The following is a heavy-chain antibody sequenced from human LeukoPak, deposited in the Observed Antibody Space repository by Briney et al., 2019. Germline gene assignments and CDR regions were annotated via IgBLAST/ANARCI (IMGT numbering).Heavy chain of an antibody. V-gene: IGHV4-34*01. J-gene: IGHJ4*02. Sequence: PSETLSLTCAVYGGSFSGYYWSWIRQPPGKGLEWIGEINHSGSTNYNPSLKSRVTISVDTSKNQFSLKLSSVTAADTAVYYCARERGRYFDWLPQKYYFDYWGQGTLVTVSS. CDR1: GGSFSGYY. CDR2: INHSGST. D-gene: IGHD3-9*01. CDR3: ARERGRYFDWLPQKYYFDY.